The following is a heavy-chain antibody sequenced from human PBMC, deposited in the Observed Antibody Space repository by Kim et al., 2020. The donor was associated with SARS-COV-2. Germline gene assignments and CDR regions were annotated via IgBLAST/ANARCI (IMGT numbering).Heavy chain of an antibody. CDR3: ARDLRMVRGIFPYCEGLDV. D-gene: IGHD3-10*01. CDR1: GFTFSNYE. J-gene: IGHJ6*02. CDR2: ISSGATTI. Sequence: GGSLRLSCAASGFTFSNYEMNWVRQTPGKGLEWISYISSGATTIYYADSVRGRFTISRDNTKNSLSLQMNSLRVDDTAVYYCARDLRMVRGIFPYCEGLDVWGQGTTVTVSS. V-gene: IGHV3-48*03.